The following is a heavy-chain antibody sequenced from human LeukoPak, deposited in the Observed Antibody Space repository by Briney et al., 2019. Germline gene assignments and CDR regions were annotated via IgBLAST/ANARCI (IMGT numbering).Heavy chain of an antibody. V-gene: IGHV4-59*02. CDR1: GASVNSYI. Sequence: PSETLSLTCTVPGASVNSYIWSWIRQPPGKGLEWIGYIHYIGTTNYNPSLQSRVTISVDSSKNQFSLRLSSVTAADTAVYYCARTYDSDGYYAIGYWGQGTLVTVSS. CDR2: IHYIGTT. D-gene: IGHD3-22*01. CDR3: ARTYDSDGYYAIGY. J-gene: IGHJ4*02.